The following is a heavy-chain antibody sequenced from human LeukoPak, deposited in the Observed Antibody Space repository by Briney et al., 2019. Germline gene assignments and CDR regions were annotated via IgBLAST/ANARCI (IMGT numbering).Heavy chain of an antibody. D-gene: IGHD6-13*01. J-gene: IGHJ6*02. V-gene: IGHV4-39*01. CDR1: GGSISSSSYY. CDR2: IYYSGST. Sequence: PSETLSLTCTVSGGSISSSSYYWGWIRQPPGKGLEWIGSIYYSGSTYYNPSLKSRVTISVDTSKNQFSLKLSSVTAADTAVYYCATTPGIGSSWPSYYYYGMDVWGQGTTVTVSS. CDR3: ATTPGIGSSWPSYYYYGMDV.